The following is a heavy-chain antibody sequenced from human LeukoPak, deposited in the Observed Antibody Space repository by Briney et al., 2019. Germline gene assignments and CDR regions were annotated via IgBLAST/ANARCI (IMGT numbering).Heavy chain of an antibody. V-gene: IGHV4-34*01. J-gene: IGHJ4*02. D-gene: IGHD5-24*01. CDR3: ASHGDRSRYYFDY. CDR2: INHSGST. CDR1: GGSFSGYY. Sequence: SETLSLTCAVYGGSFSGYYWSWIRQPPGKGLEWIGEINHSGSTNYNPSLKSRVTISVDTSKNQFSLKLSSVTAADTAVYYCASHGDRSRYYFDYWGQGTLVTVPS.